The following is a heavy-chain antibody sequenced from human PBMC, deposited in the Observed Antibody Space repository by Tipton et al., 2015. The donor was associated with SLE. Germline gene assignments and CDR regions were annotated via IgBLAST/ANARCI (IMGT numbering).Heavy chain of an antibody. J-gene: IGHJ5*02. Sequence: QLVQSGAEVKKPGASVKVSCKAAGHTFTSYGFSWVRQAPGQGLEWMGWISAHSGNTHYVQKLQGRVTMTTDKSTSTAYMELRSLRSDDTAVYYCARGSSGWEYNWFDPWGQGTLVTVSS. D-gene: IGHD6-19*01. CDR3: ARGSSGWEYNWFDP. CDR1: GHTFTSYG. CDR2: ISAHSGNT. V-gene: IGHV1-18*04.